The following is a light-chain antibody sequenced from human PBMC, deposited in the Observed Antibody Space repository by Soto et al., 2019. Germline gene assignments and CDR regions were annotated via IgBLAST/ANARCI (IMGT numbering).Light chain of an antibody. V-gene: IGKV1-12*01. CDR3: QQRIHFPLA. CDR2: AAS. CDR1: EGIDSW. J-gene: IGKJ4*01. Sequence: DIQMTQSPSSVSASVGDRVTIACRASEGIDSWLAWYQQKPGEAPKLLISAASTLQSAVPTRFSGSRFGTDFTLTITSLQPEDSATYYCQQRIHFPLAFGGGTKVEIK.